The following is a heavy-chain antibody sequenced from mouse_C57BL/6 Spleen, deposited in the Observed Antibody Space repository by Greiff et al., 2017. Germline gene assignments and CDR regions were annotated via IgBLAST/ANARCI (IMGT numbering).Heavy chain of an antibody. CDR1: GFTFSDYG. J-gene: IGHJ2*01. Sequence: EVKLMESGGGLVKPGGSLKLSCAASGFTFSDYGMHWVRQAPEKGLEWVAYISSGSSTIYYADTVKGRFTISRDNAKNTLFLQMTSLRSEDTAMYYCARGGGLRLGYYFDYWGQGTTLTVSS. CDR2: ISSGSSTI. D-gene: IGHD2-4*01. V-gene: IGHV5-17*01. CDR3: ARGGGLRLGYYFDY.